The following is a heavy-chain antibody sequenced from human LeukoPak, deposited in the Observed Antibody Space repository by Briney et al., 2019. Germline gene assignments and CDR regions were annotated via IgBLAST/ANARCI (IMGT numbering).Heavy chain of an antibody. CDR1: GGSISSGSYY. Sequence: SETLSLTCTVSGGSISSGSYYWTWIRQPPGKGLEWIGRMFTSGSTNYNPSLKSRVTISVDTSKNQFSLKLSSVTAADTAVYYCARVSWGVYGSYQEATHFDYWGQGTLVTVSS. D-gene: IGHD1-26*01. J-gene: IGHJ4*02. V-gene: IGHV4-61*02. CDR2: MFTSGST. CDR3: ARVSWGVYGSYQEATHFDY.